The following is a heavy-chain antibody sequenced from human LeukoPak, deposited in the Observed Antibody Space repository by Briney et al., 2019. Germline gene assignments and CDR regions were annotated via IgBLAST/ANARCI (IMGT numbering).Heavy chain of an antibody. CDR1: GGTFSSYA. D-gene: IGHD3-3*01. Sequence: SVKVSCKASGGTFSSYAISWVRQAPGQGLEWMGGIIPIFGTANYAQKFQGRVTITADESTSTAYMVLSSLRSEDTAVYYCARTVSYYDFWSGYDNWFDPWGQGTLVTVSS. V-gene: IGHV1-69*13. CDR2: IIPIFGTA. J-gene: IGHJ5*02. CDR3: ARTVSYYDFWSGYDNWFDP.